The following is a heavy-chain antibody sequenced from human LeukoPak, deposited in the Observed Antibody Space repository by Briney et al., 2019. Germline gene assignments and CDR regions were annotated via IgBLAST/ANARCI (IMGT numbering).Heavy chain of an antibody. V-gene: IGHV3-21*01. CDR1: GFTFSTYN. J-gene: IGHJ5*02. CDR3: ARGREGTAARWWVEEPRWYFFDP. Sequence: GGSLRLSCAASGFTFSTYNMNWVRQAPGKGLEWVSSISGSSSHIYYADSVKGRFTISRDNAKNSLYLQMNSLRADDTAVYYCARGREGTAARWWVEEPRWYFFDPWGQGTPVTVSS. D-gene: IGHD6-6*01. CDR2: ISGSSSHI.